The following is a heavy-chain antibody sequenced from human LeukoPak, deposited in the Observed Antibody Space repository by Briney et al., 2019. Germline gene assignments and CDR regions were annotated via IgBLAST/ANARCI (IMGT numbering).Heavy chain of an antibody. CDR2: ITSSSSYT. D-gene: IGHD6-19*01. CDR1: GFTFSTYN. V-gene: IGHV3-21*01. J-gene: IGHJ6*04. CDR3: ARDPGGYSSGGELDV. Sequence: GGSLRLSCAASGFTFSTYNMNWVRQAPGKGLEWVSSITSSSSYTFYADSVKGRFTISRDNAKSSLYLQMNSLRAEDMAVYYCARDPGGYSSGGELDVWGKGTTVTVSS.